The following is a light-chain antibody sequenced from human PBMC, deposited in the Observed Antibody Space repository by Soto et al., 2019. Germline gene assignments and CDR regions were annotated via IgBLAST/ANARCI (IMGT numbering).Light chain of an antibody. J-gene: IGLJ3*02. CDR3: VLYMGSGIPGV. Sequence: QTVVTQEPSLSVSPGGTVTLTCGLSSGSVSTSFYPGWYQQTPGQAPRTLIYSTNTRSSGVPDRFSGSILGNKAALTITGAQTDDECDYYCVLYMGSGIPGVFGGGTQLTVL. V-gene: IGLV8-61*01. CDR1: SGSVSTSFY. CDR2: STN.